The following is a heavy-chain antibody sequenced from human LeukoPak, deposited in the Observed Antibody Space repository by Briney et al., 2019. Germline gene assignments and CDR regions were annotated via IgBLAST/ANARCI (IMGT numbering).Heavy chain of an antibody. CDR1: GGSISSSSYY. CDR3: ARQVPAANFDY. V-gene: IGHV4-39*01. J-gene: IGHJ4*02. Sequence: SETLSLTCTVSGGSISSSSYYWGGIRQPPGKGLEWIGSIYYSGSTYYNPSLKSRVTISVDTSKNQFSLKLSSVTAADTAVYYCARQVPAANFDYWGQGTLVTVSS. CDR2: IYYSGST. D-gene: IGHD2-2*01.